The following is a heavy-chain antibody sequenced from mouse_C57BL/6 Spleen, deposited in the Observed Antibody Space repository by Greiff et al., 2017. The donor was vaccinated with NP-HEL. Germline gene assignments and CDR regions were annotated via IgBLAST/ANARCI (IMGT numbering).Heavy chain of an antibody. Sequence: QVQLQQPGAELVKPGASVKLSCKASGFTFSSYWMHWVKQRPGQGLAWIGMIHPNSGSTNYNEKFKSKATLTVDKSSSTAYMQLSSLTSEDSAVYNCARNHYGSFDYWGQGTTLTVSS. J-gene: IGHJ2*01. V-gene: IGHV1-64*01. CDR2: IHPNSGST. CDR3: ARNHYGSFDY. D-gene: IGHD1-1*01. CDR1: GFTFSSYW.